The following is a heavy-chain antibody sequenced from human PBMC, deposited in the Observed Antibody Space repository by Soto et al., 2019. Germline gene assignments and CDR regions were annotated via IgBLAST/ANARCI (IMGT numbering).Heavy chain of an antibody. V-gene: IGHV4-61*01. CDR1: GGSVSSGSYY. Sequence: SETLSLTCTVSGGSVSSGSYYWSWIRQPPGKGLEWIGYIYYSGSTNYNPSLKSRVTISVDTSKNQFSLKLSSVTAADTAVYYCARDFRRGYSYGNYYCYTMDVWGQGTTVTVS. CDR3: ARDFRRGYSYGNYYCYTMDV. CDR2: IYYSGST. D-gene: IGHD5-18*01. J-gene: IGHJ6*02.